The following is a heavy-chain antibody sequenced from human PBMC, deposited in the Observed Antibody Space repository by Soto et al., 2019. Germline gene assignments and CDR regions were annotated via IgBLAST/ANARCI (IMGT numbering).Heavy chain of an antibody. CDR1: GFTFSSYA. V-gene: IGHV3-23*01. J-gene: IGHJ2*01. CDR3: AKRTTGWYFDL. CDR2: ISGSGGST. Sequence: EVPLLESGGGLVQPGGSLRLSCAASGFTFSSYAMNWVRQAPGKGLEWVSVISGSGGSTYYADSVKARFTISRDNSKTTRDRQMNGLRAEDTAVYYCAKRTTGWYFDLWGRGTLVTVSS.